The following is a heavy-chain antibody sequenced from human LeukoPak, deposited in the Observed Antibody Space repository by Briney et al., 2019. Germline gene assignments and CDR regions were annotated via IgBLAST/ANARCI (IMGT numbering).Heavy chain of an antibody. CDR1: GFTFNNYA. V-gene: IGHV3-23*01. CDR3: AKLSVWSSRHFDY. Sequence: GESLRLSCAASGFTFNNYAMSWIRQAPGKGLEWVSTMSGSGITTYDADSVKGRFTITRDNSKNTLYLQMNSLRAEDTAVYYCAKLSVWSSRHFDYWGQGTLVTVSS. CDR2: MSGSGITT. D-gene: IGHD3-10*01. J-gene: IGHJ4*02.